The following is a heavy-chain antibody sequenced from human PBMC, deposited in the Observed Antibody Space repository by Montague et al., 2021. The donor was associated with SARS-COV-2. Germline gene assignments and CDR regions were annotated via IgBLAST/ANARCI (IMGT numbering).Heavy chain of an antibody. CDR2: ISGSGSYI. J-gene: IGHJ4*02. D-gene: IGHD1-14*01. V-gene: IGHV3-21*01. CDR3: ARDGPRHLPPSDLDY. CDR1: GFSFIHYN. Sequence: SLRLSCAGSGFSFIHYNINWVRQAPGKGLEWVSCISGSGSYIYYADSVRGRFTTSRDNAKNSLYLQMDSLGVEDTAIYYCARDGPRHLPPSDLDYWGRGTLVTVSS.